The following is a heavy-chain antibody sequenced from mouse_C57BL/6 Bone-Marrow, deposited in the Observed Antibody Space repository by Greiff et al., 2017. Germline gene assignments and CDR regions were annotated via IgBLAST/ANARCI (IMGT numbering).Heavy chain of an antibody. CDR3: ARDLELYDY. CDR2: ISDGGSYT. Sequence: EVQLVESGGGLVKPGGSLKLSCAASGFTFSSYAMSWVRQTPEKRLEWVATISDGGSYTYYPDNVKGRFTISRDNAKNNLYLQMSHLKSEDTAMYYCARDLELYDYWGQGTTRTVSS. V-gene: IGHV5-4*01. CDR1: GFTFSSYA. D-gene: IGHD2-12*01. J-gene: IGHJ2*01.